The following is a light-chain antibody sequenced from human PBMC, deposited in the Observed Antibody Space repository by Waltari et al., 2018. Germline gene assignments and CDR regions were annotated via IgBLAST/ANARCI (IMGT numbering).Light chain of an antibody. Sequence: QSALTQPASVSGSPGQSISISCTGTSIDIGHYDYVSCYQQPPGKAPKMMIYDVSHRPSGVSNRFSGSKSGNTASLIISGLQSEDEGDYYCSSYSGTNTRVIFGGGTKLTVL. V-gene: IGLV2-14*03. CDR2: DVS. CDR1: SIDIGHYDY. CDR3: SSYSGTNTRVI. J-gene: IGLJ2*01.